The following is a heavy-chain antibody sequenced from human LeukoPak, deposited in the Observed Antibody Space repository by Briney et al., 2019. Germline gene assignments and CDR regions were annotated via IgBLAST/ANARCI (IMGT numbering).Heavy chain of an antibody. CDR2: IYYSEST. J-gene: IGHJ3*02. CDR1: SGFLNSYY. D-gene: IGHD3-10*01. Sequence: SETLSLTCTVSSGFLNSYYWSWIRQPPEKGREWIGYIYYSESTNYNPSLKSRVTISVDTSKHRFSLKLSSVTGADTAVYYCARDTWFGELSAFDIWGQGTMVTVSS. CDR3: ARDTWFGELSAFDI. V-gene: IGHV4-59*13.